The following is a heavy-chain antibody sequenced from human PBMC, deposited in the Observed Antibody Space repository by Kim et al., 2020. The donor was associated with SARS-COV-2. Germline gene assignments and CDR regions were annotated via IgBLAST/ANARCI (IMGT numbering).Heavy chain of an antibody. V-gene: IGHV6-1*01. CDR2: YN. J-gene: IGHJ5*02. D-gene: IGHD4-4*01. CDR3: AVSNYGWFDP. Sequence: YNDYAVSVKSRITIHPDTSKTQFSLQLNSVTPEDTAVYYCAVSNYGWFDPWGQGTLVTVSS.